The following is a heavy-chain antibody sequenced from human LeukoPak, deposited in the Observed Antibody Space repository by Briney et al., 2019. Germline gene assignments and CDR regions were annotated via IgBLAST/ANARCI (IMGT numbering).Heavy chain of an antibody. Sequence: EASVKVSCKASGGTFSSYAISWVRQAPGQGLEWMGRIIPILGIANYAQKFQGRVTITADKSTSTAYMELSSLRSEDTAVYYCARAMGSRRSNYYDSNAFDIWGQGTMVTVSS. CDR2: IIPILGIA. V-gene: IGHV1-69*04. CDR3: ARAMGSRRSNYYDSNAFDI. J-gene: IGHJ3*02. D-gene: IGHD3-22*01. CDR1: GGTFSSYA.